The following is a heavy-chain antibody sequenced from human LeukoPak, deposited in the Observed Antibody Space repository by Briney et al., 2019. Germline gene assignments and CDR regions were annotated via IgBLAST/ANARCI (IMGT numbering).Heavy chain of an antibody. J-gene: IGHJ6*03. V-gene: IGHV4-4*07. CDR2: ICTSGST. Sequence: SETLSLTCTVSGRSISTYCWSWIRQPAGKGLEWIGHICTSGSTNYNPSLKSRVTMSVDTSNNEFSLKLNSVTAADTAVYYCARTYDSPGYYSPDYYYMDVWGKGTTVTISS. CDR3: ARTYDSPGYYSPDYYYMDV. D-gene: IGHD3-22*01. CDR1: GRSISTYC.